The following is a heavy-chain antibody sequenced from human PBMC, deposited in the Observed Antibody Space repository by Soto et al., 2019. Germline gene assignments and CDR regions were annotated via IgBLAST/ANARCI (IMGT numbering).Heavy chain of an antibody. J-gene: IGHJ5*02. Sequence: PSETLSLTCAVYGGSFSGYYWSWIRQPPGKGLEWIGYIYYSGSTNYNPSLKSRVTISVDTSKNQVVLTMTNMDPVDTATYDCAHKSPHKYAFYPWGQGTLVTVSS. CDR2: IYYSGST. CDR1: GGSFSGYY. V-gene: IGHV4-59*01. CDR3: AHKSPHKYAFYP. D-gene: IGHD2-2*01.